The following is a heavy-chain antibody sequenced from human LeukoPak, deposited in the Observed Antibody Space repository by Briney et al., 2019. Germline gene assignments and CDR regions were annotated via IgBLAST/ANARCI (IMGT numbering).Heavy chain of an antibody. V-gene: IGHV4-39*01. J-gene: IGHJ6*03. CDR2: IYYSGST. D-gene: IGHD3-9*01. CDR3: ARQQEYFGLLYYYYMDV. Sequence: PSETLSLTCTVSGVSISSSSYYWGWIRQPPGKGLEWIGSIYYSGSTYYNPSLKSRVTISVDTSKNQFSLKLSSVTAADTAVYYCARQQEYFGLLYYYYMDVWGKGTTVTITS. CDR1: GVSISSSSYY.